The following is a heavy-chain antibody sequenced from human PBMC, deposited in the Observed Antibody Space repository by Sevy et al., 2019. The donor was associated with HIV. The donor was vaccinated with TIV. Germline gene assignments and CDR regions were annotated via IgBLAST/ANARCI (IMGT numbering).Heavy chain of an antibody. D-gene: IGHD3-3*01. CDR1: GFTFSSYA. CDR3: AKTVRLFGVVMVDRKNYFDY. J-gene: IGHJ4*02. V-gene: IGHV3-23*01. CDR2: ISGSGGST. Sequence: GGSLRLSCAASGFTFSSYAMSWVRQAPGKGLEWVSAISGSGGSTYYADSVKGRFTISRDNSKNTLYLQMNSLRGEDTDVYYCAKTVRLFGVVMVDRKNYFDYWGQGTLVTVSS.